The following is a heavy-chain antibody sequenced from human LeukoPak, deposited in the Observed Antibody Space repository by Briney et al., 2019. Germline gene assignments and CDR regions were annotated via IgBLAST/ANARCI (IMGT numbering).Heavy chain of an antibody. CDR3: AVKERGYSYETDY. D-gene: IGHD5-18*01. J-gene: IGHJ4*02. V-gene: IGHV1-2*02. CDR1: GYTFTGYY. Sequence: GASVKVSCKASGYTFTGYYMHWVRQAPGQGLEWMGWINPNSGGTNYAQKFQGRVTMTRDTSISTAYMELSRLRSDDTAVYYCAVKERGYSYETDYWGQGTLVTVSS. CDR2: INPNSGGT.